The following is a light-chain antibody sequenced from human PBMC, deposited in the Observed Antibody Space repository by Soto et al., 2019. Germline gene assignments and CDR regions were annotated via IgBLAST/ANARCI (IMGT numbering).Light chain of an antibody. V-gene: IGLV2-23*02. CDR2: EVS. J-gene: IGLJ1*01. CDR3: CSYAGTYTFDV. CDR1: SSDVGGYNF. Sequence: QSALTQPASASGSPGQSVTISCTGTSSDVGGYNFVSWYQHHPGKAPKLMIYEVSKRPSGVSNRFSGSKSGNTASLTISGVHADDEVDYYCCSYAGTYTFDVFGTGTKVTVL.